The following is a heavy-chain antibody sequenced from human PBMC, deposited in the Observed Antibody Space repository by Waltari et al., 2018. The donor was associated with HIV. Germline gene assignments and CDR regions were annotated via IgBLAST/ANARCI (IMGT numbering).Heavy chain of an antibody. V-gene: IGHV3-15*01. CDR1: GFTVTDAW. CDR3: ATVGGGTRDF. Sequence: EVQLVESGGGLVKPGGSLRLSCTTSGFTVTDAWMSWVRQAPGEGLEWVGRIKSQDDGGTTDYAAPVKGRFTISGDDSKNTVFLQMNSRKPEDTAVYYCATVGGGTRDFWGQGTLVIVSS. J-gene: IGHJ4*02. CDR2: IKSQDDGGTT. D-gene: IGHD3-16*01.